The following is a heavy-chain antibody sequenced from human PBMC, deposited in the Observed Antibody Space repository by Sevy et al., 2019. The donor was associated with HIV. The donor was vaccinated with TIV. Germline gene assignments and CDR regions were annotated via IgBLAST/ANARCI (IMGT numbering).Heavy chain of an antibody. D-gene: IGHD6-19*01. J-gene: IGHJ4*02. CDR3: TTDFSPFLSGVDY. CDR1: GFTFSNAW. Sequence: GGSLRLSCAASGFTFSNAWMSWVRQAPGKGLEWVGRIKSKTDGGTTDYAAPVKGRFTISRDDSKNTLYLQMNSLKTEDTAVYYCTTDFSPFLSGVDYWGQGTLVTVSS. CDR2: IKSKTDGGTT. V-gene: IGHV3-15*01.